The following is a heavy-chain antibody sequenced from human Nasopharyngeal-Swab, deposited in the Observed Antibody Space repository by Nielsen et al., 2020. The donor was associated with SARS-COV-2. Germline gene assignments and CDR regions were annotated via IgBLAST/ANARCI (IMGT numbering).Heavy chain of an antibody. D-gene: IGHD3-10*01. J-gene: IGHJ4*02. CDR2: ISHTGSDI. V-gene: IGHV3-21*01. CDR3: ARGFGSGRH. CDR1: GFIFSTYN. Sequence: GESLKISFVGSGFIFSTYNLNWVRQAPGKGLEWVSSISHTGSDIYYADSVKGRFTISRDNAKNSVYLQMNSLRAEDTAVYYCARGFGSGRHWGQGTLVTVSS.